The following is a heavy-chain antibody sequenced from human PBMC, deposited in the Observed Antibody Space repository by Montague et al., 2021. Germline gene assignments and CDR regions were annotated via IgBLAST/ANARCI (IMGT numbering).Heavy chain of an antibody. CDR2: VYKRGHT. D-gene: IGHD3-10*01. CDR3: ARDSPVVEPWVGEHKGAFDI. V-gene: IGHV4-4*07. J-gene: IGHJ3*02. Sequence: SETLSLTCSVSGDSISSYEYYWTWIRQPAGRGLEWIGRVYKRGHTNTNPSLRSRLTLSVDTSKNHFSLTLTSVTAADTAVYFCARDSPVVEPWVGEHKGAFDIWGHGTMVTVSS. CDR1: GDSISSYEYY.